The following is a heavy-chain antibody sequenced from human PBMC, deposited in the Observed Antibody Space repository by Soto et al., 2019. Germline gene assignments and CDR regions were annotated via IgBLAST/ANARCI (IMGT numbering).Heavy chain of an antibody. D-gene: IGHD4-17*01. J-gene: IGHJ6*02. CDR1: GFTFKIYA. V-gene: IGHV3-30-3*01. Sequence: PGGSLRLSCAASGFTFKIYALHWVRQAPGKGLEWVSVISFDGDKKYYADSVKGRFTISRDNFKNTLYLQMNNLKIEDAALYFCARDDDYGYRYFNYSLDVWGQGTTVTVSS. CDR2: ISFDGDKK. CDR3: ARDDDYGYRYFNYSLDV.